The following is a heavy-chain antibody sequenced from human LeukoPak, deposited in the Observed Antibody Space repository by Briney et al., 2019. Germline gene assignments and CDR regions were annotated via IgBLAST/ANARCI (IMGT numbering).Heavy chain of an antibody. CDR1: ASTFSGNW. CDR3: ARGSGWFFGF. Sequence: GGSLRLSCAASASTFSGNWMHWVRQAPGKGLEWVASIDQHGRDKYFLDSVKGRFTISRDNSKSSLYLQMNSLRAEDTAVYYCARGSGWFFGFWGQGSLVTVSS. V-gene: IGHV3-7*01. J-gene: IGHJ4*02. D-gene: IGHD6-19*01. CDR2: IDQHGRDK.